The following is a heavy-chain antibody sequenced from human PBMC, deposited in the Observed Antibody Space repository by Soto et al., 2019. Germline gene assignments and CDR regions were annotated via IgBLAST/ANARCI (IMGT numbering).Heavy chain of an antibody. CDR3: AKDLRPDGRYEFAY. CDR2: MIGDGTSW. Sequence: GGSLRLSCAASGFDFRIYAMNWVRQAPGKGLEWVAVMIGDGTSWDYADSVRGRFTISRDNSKNTLYLQMNSLRAEDTAVYYCAKDLRPDGRYEFAYWGQGTLVTVSS. D-gene: IGHD6-19*01. CDR1: GFDFRIYA. J-gene: IGHJ4*02. V-gene: IGHV3-23*01.